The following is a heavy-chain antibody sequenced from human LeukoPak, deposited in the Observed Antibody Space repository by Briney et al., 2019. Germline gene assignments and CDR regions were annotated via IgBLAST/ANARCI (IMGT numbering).Heavy chain of an antibody. CDR3: ARDIVGATEGHAFDI. D-gene: IGHD1-26*01. V-gene: IGHV1-69*13. Sequence: SVKVSCKASGYTFTSYGISWVRQAPGQGLEWMGGIIPIFGTANYAQKFQGRVTITADESTSTAYMELSSLRSEDTAVYYCARDIVGATEGHAFDIWGQGTMVTVSS. CDR2: IIPIFGTA. J-gene: IGHJ3*02. CDR1: GYTFTSYG.